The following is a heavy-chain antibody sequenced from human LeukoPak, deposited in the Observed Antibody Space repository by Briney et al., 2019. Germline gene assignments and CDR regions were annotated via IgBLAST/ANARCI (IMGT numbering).Heavy chain of an antibody. CDR1: GGSISSYY. CDR2: IYYSGST. J-gene: IGHJ5*02. V-gene: IGHV4-59*01. D-gene: IGHD3-22*01. CDR3: ARVGASYYYDSSGLFDP. Sequence: TSETLSLTCTVSGGSISSYYWSWIRQPPGKGLEWIGYIYYSGSTNCNPSLKSRVTISVDTSKNQFSLKLSSVTAADTAVYYCARVGASYYYDSSGLFDPWGQGTLVTVSS.